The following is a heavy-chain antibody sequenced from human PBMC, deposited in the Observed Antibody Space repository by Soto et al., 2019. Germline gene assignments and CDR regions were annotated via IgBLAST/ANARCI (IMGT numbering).Heavy chain of an antibody. CDR3: ARDHVVARTYYYGMDV. CDR1: GFTFSDYY. Sequence: PGGSLRLSCAASGFTFSDYYMSWIRQAPGKGLEWVSYISSSSSYTNYADSVKGRFTISRDNAKNSLYLQMNSLRAEDTAVYYCARDHVVARTYYYGMDVWGQGTTVTVSS. J-gene: IGHJ6*02. CDR2: ISSSSSYT. D-gene: IGHD2-15*01. V-gene: IGHV3-11*06.